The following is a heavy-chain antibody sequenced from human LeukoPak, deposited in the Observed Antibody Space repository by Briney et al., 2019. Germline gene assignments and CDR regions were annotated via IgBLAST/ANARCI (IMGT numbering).Heavy chain of an antibody. V-gene: IGHV3-30*04. Sequence: GGSLRLSSAASGFTFSSYAMHWVRQAPGKGLGGVAVISYDGSNKYYADSVKGRFTICRDNSKKTQYLQINSLRDEDTAVYYCARSSSEYSDSWFGPWGQGTLVTVSP. J-gene: IGHJ5*02. CDR2: ISYDGSNK. D-gene: IGHD6-6*01. CDR3: ARSSSEYSDSWFGP. CDR1: GFTFSSYA.